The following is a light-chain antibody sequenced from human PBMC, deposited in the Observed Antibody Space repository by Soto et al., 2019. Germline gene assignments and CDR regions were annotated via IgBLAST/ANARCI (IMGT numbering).Light chain of an antibody. CDR2: AAS. CDR1: QSISNR. J-gene: IGKJ1*01. Sequence: EIRMTQSPASLSASVRDRITIPCRASQSISNRLNWYQQKPGKGPNLLIYAASSLQRGVPSRFSGSGSGRDFVLTISSLQPEDSATYYCQQSYSTLWTFGQGTKVDIK. V-gene: IGKV1-39*01. CDR3: QQSYSTLWT.